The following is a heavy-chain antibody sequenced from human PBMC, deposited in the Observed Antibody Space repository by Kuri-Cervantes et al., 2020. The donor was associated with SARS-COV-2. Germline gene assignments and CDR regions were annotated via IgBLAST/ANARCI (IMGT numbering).Heavy chain of an antibody. CDR1: GFTFSSYA. V-gene: IGHV3-21*01. J-gene: IGHJ5*02. CDR2: ISSSSSYI. CDR3: ARNSGSSP. D-gene: IGHD1-26*01. Sequence: GESLKISCAASGFTFSSYAMSWVRQAPGKGLEWVSSISSSSSYIYYADSVKGRFTISRDNAKNSLYLQMNSLRAEDTAVYYCARNSGSSPWGQGTLVTVSS.